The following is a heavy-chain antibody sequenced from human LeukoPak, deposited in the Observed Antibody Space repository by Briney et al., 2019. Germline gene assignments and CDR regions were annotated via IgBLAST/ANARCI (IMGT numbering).Heavy chain of an antibody. D-gene: IGHD5-24*01. CDR2: INSDGGRT. CDR3: ARGRNGFFDY. J-gene: IGHJ4*01. Sequence: PGGSLRLSCAASGFTFSSYSMNWVRHAPGKGLVWLSQINSDGGRTRYADSVKGRLTISRDNAKNTVYLQMNSLRAEDTAMYYCARGRNGFFDYWGHGTLVTVSS. V-gene: IGHV3-74*01. CDR1: GFTFSSYS.